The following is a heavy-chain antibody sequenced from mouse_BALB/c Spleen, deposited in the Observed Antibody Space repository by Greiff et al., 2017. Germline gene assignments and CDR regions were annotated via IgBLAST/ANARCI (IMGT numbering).Heavy chain of an antibody. CDR2: IDPENGDT. V-gene: IGHV14-4*02. CDR1: GFNIKDYY. Sequence: VQLQQSGAELVRSGASVKLSCTASGFNIKDYYMHWVKQRPEQGLEWIGWIDPENGDTEYDPKFQGKATITADTSSNTAYLQLSSLTSEDTAVYYCARTLFDVWGAGTTVTVSS. D-gene: IGHD3-3*01. J-gene: IGHJ1*01. CDR3: ARTLFDV.